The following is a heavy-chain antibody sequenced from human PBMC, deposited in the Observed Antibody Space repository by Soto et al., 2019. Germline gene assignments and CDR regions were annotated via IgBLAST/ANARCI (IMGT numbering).Heavy chain of an antibody. Sequence: PSETLSLTXAVSGGSISSGGYSWSWIRQPPGKGLEWIGYIYHSGSTNYNPSLKSRVTISVDTSKNQFSLKLSSVTAADTAVYYCARVRGRLLRFDPWGQGTLVTVSS. D-gene: IGHD2-15*01. V-gene: IGHV4-30-2*05. CDR1: GGSISSGGYS. J-gene: IGHJ5*02. CDR3: ARVRGRLLRFDP. CDR2: IYHSGST.